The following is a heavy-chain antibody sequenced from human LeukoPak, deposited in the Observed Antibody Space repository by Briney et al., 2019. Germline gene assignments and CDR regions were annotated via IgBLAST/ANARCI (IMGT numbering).Heavy chain of an antibody. CDR1: GYTFTGYY. CDR3: ARDPSRRGPYSSSSYYYYYYMDV. V-gene: IGHV1-2*02. Sequence: ASVKVSCKASGYTFTGYYMHWVRQAPGQGLEWMGWINPNSGGTNYAQKFQGRVTMTRDTSISTAYMELSRLRSDDTAVYYCARDPSRRGPYSSSSYYYYYYMDVWGKGTTVTVSS. D-gene: IGHD6-6*01. J-gene: IGHJ6*03. CDR2: INPNSGGT.